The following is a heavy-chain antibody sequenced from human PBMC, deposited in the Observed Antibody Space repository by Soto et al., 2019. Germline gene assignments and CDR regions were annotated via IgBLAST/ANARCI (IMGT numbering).Heavy chain of an antibody. V-gene: IGHV4-59*08. D-gene: IGHD6-19*01. CDR2: IYYSGST. CDR1: GGSISSYY. Sequence: PSETLSLTRTVSGGSISSYYWSWIRQPPGKGLEWIGYIYYSGSTNYNPSLKSRVTISVDTSKNQFSLKLSSVTAADTAVYYCARFRTSRYSSGWGGIGRGYYYYGMDVWGQGTTVTVSS. CDR3: ARFRTSRYSSGWGGIGRGYYYYGMDV. J-gene: IGHJ6*02.